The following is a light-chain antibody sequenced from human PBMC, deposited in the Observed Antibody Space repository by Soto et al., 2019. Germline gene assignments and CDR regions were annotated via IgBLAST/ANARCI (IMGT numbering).Light chain of an antibody. V-gene: IGKV1-39*01. J-gene: IGKJ1*01. Sequence: DIQMTQSPSSLSASVGDRVTITCRASQSISTYLHWYQQTPGKAPKLLIYAASSLQSGVPSRFSGSGSGTDFTLTISSLHPEDSATYYCQQSYSTPPTFGQGTKVDIK. CDR1: QSISTY. CDR3: QQSYSTPPT. CDR2: AAS.